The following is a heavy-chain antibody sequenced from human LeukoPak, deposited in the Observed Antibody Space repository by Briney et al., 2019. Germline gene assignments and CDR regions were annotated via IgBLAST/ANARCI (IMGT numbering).Heavy chain of an antibody. CDR2: VNPNSGNT. CDR1: GYTFTSYD. Sequence: APVKVSCKASGYTFTSYDINWVRQATGQGLEWMGWVNPNSGNTGYAQKFQGRVTMTRNTSISTAYMELSSLRSEDTAVYYCARVPYVGSYYGRYYFDYWGQGTLVTVSS. D-gene: IGHD1-26*01. CDR3: ARVPYVGSYYGRYYFDY. V-gene: IGHV1-8*01. J-gene: IGHJ4*02.